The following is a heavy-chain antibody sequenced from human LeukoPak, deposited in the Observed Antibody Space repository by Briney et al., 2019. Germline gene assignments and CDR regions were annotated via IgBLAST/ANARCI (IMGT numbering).Heavy chain of an antibody. J-gene: IGHJ4*02. D-gene: IGHD6-19*01. V-gene: IGHV1-24*01. CDR1: GYTLTELS. CDR3: ATDVAVAGRGDY. Sequence: ASVKVSCKVSGYTLTELSMHWVRQAPGKGLEWMGGFDPEDGETIYAQKFQGRVTMTEDTSTDTAYMELSSLRSEDTAVYYCATDVAVAGRGDYWGQGTLVTVSS. CDR2: FDPEDGET.